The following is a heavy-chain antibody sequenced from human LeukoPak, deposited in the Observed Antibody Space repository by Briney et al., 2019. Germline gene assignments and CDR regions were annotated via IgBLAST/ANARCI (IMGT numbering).Heavy chain of an antibody. D-gene: IGHD3-9*01. CDR1: GYTFTSYG. V-gene: IGHV1-18*01. Sequence: ASVKVSCKASGYTFTSYGISWVRQAPGQGLEWMGWISAYNGNTNYAQKFQGRVTITRNTSISTAYMELSSLRSEDTAVYYCARGARGYDILYYYYMDVWGKGTTVTVSS. CDR3: ARGARGYDILYYYYMDV. J-gene: IGHJ6*03. CDR2: ISAYNGNT.